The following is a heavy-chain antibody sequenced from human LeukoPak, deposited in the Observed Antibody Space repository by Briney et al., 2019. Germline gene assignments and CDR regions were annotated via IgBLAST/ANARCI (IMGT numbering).Heavy chain of an antibody. J-gene: IGHJ4*02. CDR2: ISGNGRTT. CDR3: ARINRDDYGDYASDY. D-gene: IGHD4-17*01. Sequence: EGSLRLSCAASGFTFSSYAMSWVRQAPGKGLEYVSAISGNGRTTYYATSVKGRFTISRDNSKSTLYLQMGSLRPEDMAVYYCARINRDDYGDYASDYWGQGTLVTVSS. CDR1: GFTFSSYA. V-gene: IGHV3-64*01.